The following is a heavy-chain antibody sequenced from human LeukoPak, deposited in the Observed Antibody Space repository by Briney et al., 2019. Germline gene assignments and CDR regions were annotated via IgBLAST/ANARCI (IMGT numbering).Heavy chain of an antibody. CDR3: ARESSSSTWTFHY. J-gene: IGHJ4*02. CDR2: INPNTGDT. Sequence: ASVKVSCKASGYTFTGYYMHWVRQAPGQGLEWMGWINPNTGDTNYAQKFQGRVTMTRDTSISTAYMELSRLTSDDTAVYYCARESSSSTWTFHYWGQGTLFTVSS. V-gene: IGHV1-2*02. D-gene: IGHD6-13*01. CDR1: GYTFTGYY.